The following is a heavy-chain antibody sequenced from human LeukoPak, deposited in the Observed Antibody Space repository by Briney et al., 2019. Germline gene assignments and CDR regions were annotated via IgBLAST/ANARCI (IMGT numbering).Heavy chain of an antibody. J-gene: IGHJ4*02. CDR3: AKDLGDYGY. CDR1: GFTFSDYW. D-gene: IGHD3-16*01. CDR2: INTDDSSI. V-gene: IGHV3-74*03. Sequence: PGGSLRLSCAASGFTFSDYWMHWVRQAPGKGLVWVSRINTDDSSITYADSVKGRFTISRDNSKNTLYLQMNSLRAEDTAVYYCAKDLGDYGYWGQGTLVTVSS.